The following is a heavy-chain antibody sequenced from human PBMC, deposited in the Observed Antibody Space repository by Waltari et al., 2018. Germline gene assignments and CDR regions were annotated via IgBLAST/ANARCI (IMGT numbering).Heavy chain of an antibody. CDR1: GGSFSGYY. V-gene: IGHV4-34*01. Sequence: QVQLQQWGAGLLKPSETLSLTCAVYGGSFSGYYWSWIRQPPGKGLEWIGEINHSGRTNYNPSLKSRVTISVDTSKNQFSLKLSSVTAADTAVYYCARGLKSRLLWFGELLPKPFDYWGQGTLVTVSS. CDR2: INHSGRT. J-gene: IGHJ4*02. D-gene: IGHD3-10*01. CDR3: ARGLKSRLLWFGELLPKPFDY.